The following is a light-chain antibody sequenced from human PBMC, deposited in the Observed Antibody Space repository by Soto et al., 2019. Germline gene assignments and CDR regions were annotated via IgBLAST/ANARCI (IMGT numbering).Light chain of an antibody. CDR2: DDT. J-gene: IGLJ2*01. V-gene: IGLV3-21*02. CDR3: QVWDTSRDQAV. CDR1: NIGSKN. Sequence: SYELTQPPPVSVAPGQTARFTCGGNNIGSKNVHWYQQRPGQAPVLVVYDDTDRPSGIPERFSGSNSGNTATLTISRVEAGDEADYYCQVWDTSRDQAVFGGGTQLTVL.